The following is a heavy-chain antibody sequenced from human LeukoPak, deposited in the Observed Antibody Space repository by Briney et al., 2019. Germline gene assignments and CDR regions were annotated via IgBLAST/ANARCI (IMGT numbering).Heavy chain of an antibody. D-gene: IGHD1-20*01. J-gene: IGHJ4*02. Sequence: PGGSLRLSCAASGFTFTDYWMHWVRQAPGKGLVWVSRVNSDGSVTTYADSVKGRFIISRDNARKTIYLQMNSLRDEDTALYYCSRDLTAWGQGTLVTVSS. CDR1: GFTFTDYW. V-gene: IGHV3-74*01. CDR2: VNSDGSVT. CDR3: SRDLTA.